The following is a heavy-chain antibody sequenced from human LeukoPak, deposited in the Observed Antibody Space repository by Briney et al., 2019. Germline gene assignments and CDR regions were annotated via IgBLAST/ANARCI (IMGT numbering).Heavy chain of an antibody. D-gene: IGHD6-6*01. V-gene: IGHV3-53*01. CDR1: GFNVTTTP. CDR2: IYSGGGT. CDR3: ARLVYK. Sequence: GSLRLSCTVSGFNVTTTPMTWVRQAPGQGLEWVSSIYSGGGTYYAEFVKGRFTISRDRSKNALYLQMNSLRVEDTAMFYCARLVYKWGQGTLLTVSS. J-gene: IGHJ4*02.